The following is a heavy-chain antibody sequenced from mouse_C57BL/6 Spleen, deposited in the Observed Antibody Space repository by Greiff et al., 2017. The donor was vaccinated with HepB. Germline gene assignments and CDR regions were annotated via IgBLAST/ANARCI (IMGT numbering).Heavy chain of an antibody. V-gene: IGHV1-69*01. CDR2: IDPSDSYT. D-gene: IGHD2-4*01. CDR3: ARYRDDYDVGYFDV. J-gene: IGHJ1*03. CDR1: GYTFTSYW. Sequence: QVQLKQPGAELVMPGASVKLSCKASGYTFTSYWMHWVKQRPGQGLEWIGEIDPSDSYTNYNQKFKGKSTLTVDKSSSTAYMQLSSLTSEDSAVYYCARYRDDYDVGYFDVWGTGTTVTVSS.